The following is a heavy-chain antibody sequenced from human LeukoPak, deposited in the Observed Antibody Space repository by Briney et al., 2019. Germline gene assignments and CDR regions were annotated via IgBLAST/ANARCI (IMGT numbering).Heavy chain of an antibody. J-gene: IGHJ4*02. Sequence: ASVKVSCKASGYTFTVYYMHWVRQAPGQGLEWMGWINPNSGGTNYAQKFQGRVTMTRDTSISTAYMELSRLRSDDTAVYYCARAEDIVVVPAAIYWGQGTLVTVSP. D-gene: IGHD2-2*01. CDR1: GYTFTVYY. CDR2: INPNSGGT. V-gene: IGHV1-2*02. CDR3: ARAEDIVVVPAAIY.